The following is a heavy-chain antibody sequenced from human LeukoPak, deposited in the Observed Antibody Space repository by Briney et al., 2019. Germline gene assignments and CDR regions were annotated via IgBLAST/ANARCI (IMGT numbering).Heavy chain of an antibody. CDR3: ARDSYYDSSGVDY. CDR1: GGSVSSGSYY. V-gene: IGHV4-61*01. CDR2: IYYSGST. J-gene: IGHJ4*02. D-gene: IGHD3-22*01. Sequence: SETLSPTCTVSGGSVSSGSYYWSWIRQPPGKGLAWIGYIYYSGSTNYNPSLKSRVTISVDTSKNQFSLKLSSVTAADTAVYYCARDSYYDSSGVDYWGQGTLVTVSS.